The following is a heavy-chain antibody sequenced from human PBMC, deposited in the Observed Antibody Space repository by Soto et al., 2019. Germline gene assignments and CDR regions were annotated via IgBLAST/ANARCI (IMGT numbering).Heavy chain of an antibody. CDR1: GYTFTGYY. V-gene: IGHV1-2*04. J-gene: IGHJ6*02. D-gene: IGHD6-13*01. CDR3: ASSLRAAAAFVTPEDYGMDV. Sequence: QVQLVQSGAEVKKPGASVKVSCKASGYTFTGYYMHWVRQAPGRGLEWMGWINPNSGGTNYAQKFQGWVTMTRDTSISTAYMELSRLRSDDTAVYYCASSLRAAAAFVTPEDYGMDVWGQGTTVTVSS. CDR2: INPNSGGT.